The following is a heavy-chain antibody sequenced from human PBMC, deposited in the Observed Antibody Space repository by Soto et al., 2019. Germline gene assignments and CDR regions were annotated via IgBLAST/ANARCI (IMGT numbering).Heavy chain of an antibody. CDR2: IYYSGST. Sequence: SETLSLTCTVSGGSISSYYWSWIRQPPGKGLAWIGYIYYSGSTNYNPSLKSRVTISVDTSKNQFSLKLSSVTAADTAVYYCARDVVGATRFYYGMDVWGQGTTVTVSS. J-gene: IGHJ6*02. V-gene: IGHV4-59*01. CDR3: ARDVVGATRFYYGMDV. D-gene: IGHD1-26*01. CDR1: GGSISSYY.